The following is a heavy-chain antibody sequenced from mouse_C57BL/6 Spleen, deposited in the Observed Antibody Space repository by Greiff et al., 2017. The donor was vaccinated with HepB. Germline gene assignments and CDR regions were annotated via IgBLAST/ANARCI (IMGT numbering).Heavy chain of an antibody. V-gene: IGHV1-66*01. CDR2: IYPGSGNT. CDR1: GYSFTSYY. J-gene: IGHJ2*01. Sequence: VQLQQSGPELVKPGASVKISCKASGYSFTSYYIHWVKRRPGQGLEWIGWIYPGSGNTKYNEKFKGKATLTADTSSSTAYMQLSSLTSEDSAVYYCARSGYYGSLDYWGQGTTLTVSS. D-gene: IGHD1-1*01. CDR3: ARSGYYGSLDY.